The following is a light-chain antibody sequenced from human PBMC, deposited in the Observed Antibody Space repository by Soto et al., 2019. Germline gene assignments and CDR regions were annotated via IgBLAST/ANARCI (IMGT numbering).Light chain of an antibody. J-gene: IGKJ1*01. Sequence: EIVMTQSPATLSVSPGERVTPSCRASQSVSSNLAWYQQKPGQAPRLLIYGASTRATGIPARFSGSGSGTEFTLTISSLQSEDFAVYHCQQYNNWPPWTFGQGTKVEIK. CDR2: GAS. CDR1: QSVSSN. CDR3: QQYNNWPPWT. V-gene: IGKV3-15*01.